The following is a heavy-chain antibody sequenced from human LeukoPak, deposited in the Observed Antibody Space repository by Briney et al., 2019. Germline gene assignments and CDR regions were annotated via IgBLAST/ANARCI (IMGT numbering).Heavy chain of an antibody. CDR2: INHSGST. J-gene: IGHJ4*02. CDR3: AGHHPRNTVDF. V-gene: IGHV4-34*01. D-gene: IGHD2/OR15-2a*01. Sequence: SETLSLTCAVYGGSFSGYYWSWIRQPPGKGLEWIGEINHSGSTNYNPPLKSRVTISVDTSKNQFSLKLSSVTAADTAVYYCAGHHPRNTVDFWGQGTLVTASS. CDR1: GGSFSGYY.